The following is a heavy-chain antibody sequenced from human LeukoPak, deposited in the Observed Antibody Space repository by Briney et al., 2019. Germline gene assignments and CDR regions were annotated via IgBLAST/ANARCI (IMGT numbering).Heavy chain of an antibody. J-gene: IGHJ4*02. D-gene: IGHD6-19*01. CDR3: ARQGSGWSYFDS. CDR1: GDSFTNYW. CDR2: IYPGDSET. Sequence: GESLKISCKGSGDSFTNYWIGWVRQMPGEGLEWMGIIYPGDSETRYSPSFQGQVTISADKSISTAYLQWSSLKAPDTAMYYCARQGSGWSYFDSWGQGTLVTVSS. V-gene: IGHV5-51*01.